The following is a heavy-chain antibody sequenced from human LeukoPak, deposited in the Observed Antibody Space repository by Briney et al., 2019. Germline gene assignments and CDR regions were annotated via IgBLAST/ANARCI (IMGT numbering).Heavy chain of an antibody. D-gene: IGHD3-10*01. V-gene: IGHV3-74*01. Sequence: GGSLRLSCAASGFTFNNYWMHWVRQVPGRGLVWVSRINSDGSRTNYVDSAKGRFTISRDNAKNSLYLQMNSLRAEDTAVYYCARVGLYGSGSYYYFDYWGQGTLVTVSS. CDR1: GFTFNNYW. CDR2: INSDGSRT. CDR3: ARVGLYGSGSYYYFDY. J-gene: IGHJ4*02.